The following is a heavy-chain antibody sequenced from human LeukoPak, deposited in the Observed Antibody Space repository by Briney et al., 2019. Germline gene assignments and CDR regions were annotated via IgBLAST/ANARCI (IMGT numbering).Heavy chain of an antibody. D-gene: IGHD6-19*01. CDR1: GFTFSSYS. Sequence: GGSLRLSCAASGFTFSSYSMNWVRQAPGKGLEWVSSITTSSTYIHYADSVKRRFTISRDNAKNSLYLQMNSLRAEDTAVYYCARRSIAVAGPFDYWGQGTLVTVSS. V-gene: IGHV3-21*01. CDR3: ARRSIAVAGPFDY. J-gene: IGHJ4*02. CDR2: ITTSSTYI.